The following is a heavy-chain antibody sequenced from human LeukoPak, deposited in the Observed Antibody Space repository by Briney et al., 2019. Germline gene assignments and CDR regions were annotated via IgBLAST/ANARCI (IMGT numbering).Heavy chain of an antibody. Sequence: PSETLSLTCAVYGGSFSGYYWSWIRQPPGKGLEWIGEINHSGSTNYNPSLKSRVTISVDTSKNQFSLKLSSVTAADTAVYYCARGFIVVPAAMFDYWGQGTLVTVFS. J-gene: IGHJ4*02. D-gene: IGHD2-2*01. CDR3: ARGFIVVPAAMFDY. V-gene: IGHV4-34*01. CDR2: INHSGST. CDR1: GGSFSGYY.